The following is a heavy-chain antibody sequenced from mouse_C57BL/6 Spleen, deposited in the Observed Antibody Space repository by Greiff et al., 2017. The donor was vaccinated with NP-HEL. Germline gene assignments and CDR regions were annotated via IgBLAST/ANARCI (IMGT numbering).Heavy chain of an antibody. J-gene: IGHJ2*01. CDR1: GYAFSSSW. D-gene: IGHD2-5*01. CDR3: ARDYSNYPLDY. V-gene: IGHV1-82*01. CDR2: IYPGDGDT. Sequence: VQLQQPGPELVKPGASVKISCKASGYAFSSSWMNWVKQRPGKGLEWIGRIYPGDGDTNYNGKFKGKATLTADKSSSTAYMQLSSLTSEDSAVYFCARDYSNYPLDYWGQGTTLTVSS.